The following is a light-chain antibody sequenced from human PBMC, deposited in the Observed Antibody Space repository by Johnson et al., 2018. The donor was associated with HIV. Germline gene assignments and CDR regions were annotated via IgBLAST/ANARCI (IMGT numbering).Light chain of an antibody. CDR3: GTWDSSLSVFYV. J-gene: IGLJ1*01. CDR2: DNN. CDR1: SSNIGNNY. V-gene: IGLV1-51*01. Sequence: QSLLTQPPSVSAAPGQKVTISCSGSSSNIGNNYVSWYQQLPGTAPKLLIYDNNKRPSGIPDRFSGSKSGTSATLGITGLQTGDEADYYCGTWDSSLSVFYVFGTGTKVSGL.